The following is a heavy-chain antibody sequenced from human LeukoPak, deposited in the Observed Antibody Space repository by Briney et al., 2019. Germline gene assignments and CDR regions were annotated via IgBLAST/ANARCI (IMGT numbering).Heavy chain of an antibody. J-gene: IGHJ3*02. V-gene: IGHV1-2*02. Sequence: ASVKVSCKASGYTFTGYYVHWVRQAPGQGLEWMGWINPYSGDTNYAQKFQGRVTMTRDTSISTAYMELSSLRSEDTAVYYCARSPASAARLPSDAFDIWGQGTMVTVSS. D-gene: IGHD6-6*01. CDR2: INPYSGDT. CDR3: ARSPASAARLPSDAFDI. CDR1: GYTFTGYY.